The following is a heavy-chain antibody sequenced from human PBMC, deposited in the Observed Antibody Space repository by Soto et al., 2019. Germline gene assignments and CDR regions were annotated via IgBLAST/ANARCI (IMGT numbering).Heavy chain of an antibody. V-gene: IGHV3-11*06. CDR3: ARDGQTYYYYYGMDV. CDR1: GFTFSDYY. Sequence: GGSLRLSCAASGFTFSDYYMSWIRQAPGKGLEWVSYISSSSSYTNYADSVKGRFTISRDNAKNSLYLQMNSLRAEDTAVYYCARDGQTYYYYYGMDVWGQGTTVTVSS. J-gene: IGHJ6*02. CDR2: ISSSSSYT.